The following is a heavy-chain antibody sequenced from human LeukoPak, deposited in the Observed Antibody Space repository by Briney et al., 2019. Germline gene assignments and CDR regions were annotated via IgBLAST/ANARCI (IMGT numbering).Heavy chain of an antibody. J-gene: IGHJ4*02. V-gene: IGHV4-34*01. D-gene: IGHD2-8*01. Sequence: SETLSLTCAVYGGSFSGYYWSWIRQPPGRGLGWIGEISHRGSTNYNPSLKNRVTISVDTSKNQFSLRLSSVTAADTAVYYCARGGSSGYMLWGQGTLVTVSS. CDR1: GGSFSGYY. CDR2: ISHRGST. CDR3: ARGGSSGYML.